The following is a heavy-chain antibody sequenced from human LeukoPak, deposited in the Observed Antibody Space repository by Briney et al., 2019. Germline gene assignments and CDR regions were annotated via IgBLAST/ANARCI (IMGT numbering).Heavy chain of an antibody. Sequence: PGGSLRLSCAASGFTFSSYSMNWVRQAPGKGLEWVSSISSSSSSMYYADAVKDRFTISRDKAKNSLYLQMNSLRAEDTAVYYCARVFRGQHYYFDSWGQGTLVTVSS. V-gene: IGHV3-21*01. J-gene: IGHJ4*02. D-gene: IGHD2-2*01. CDR3: ARVFRGQHYYFDS. CDR1: GFTFSSYS. CDR2: ISSSSSSM.